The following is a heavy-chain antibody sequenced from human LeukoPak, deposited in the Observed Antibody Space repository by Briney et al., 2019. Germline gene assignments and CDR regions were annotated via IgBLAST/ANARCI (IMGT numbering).Heavy chain of an antibody. CDR3: ARSYYYDYRQIDY. Sequence: PSETLSLTCTVSGDSISTSSYYWGWIRQPPGKGLEWLGSIYYSGSTYYNPSLKSRVTISVDTSKNQSSLNLYSVTAADTAVFYCARSYYYDYRQIDYWGQGTLVTVSS. J-gene: IGHJ4*02. CDR2: IYYSGST. V-gene: IGHV4-39*01. CDR1: GDSISTSSYY. D-gene: IGHD3-22*01.